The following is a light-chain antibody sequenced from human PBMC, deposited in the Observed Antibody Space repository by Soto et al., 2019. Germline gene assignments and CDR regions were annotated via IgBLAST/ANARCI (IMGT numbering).Light chain of an antibody. V-gene: IGKV3-15*01. CDR3: QQSHITQYS. J-gene: IGKJ2*03. CDR2: GAS. CDR1: QGVSRK. Sequence: EIVMTQSPATLSVAPGERVTFSCRASQGVSRKLAWYQHKPGQAPRLLISGASTGATGIPARFSGSGSGTEFTLTISSLQSEDFATYYCQQSHITQYSFGQGTTVEIK.